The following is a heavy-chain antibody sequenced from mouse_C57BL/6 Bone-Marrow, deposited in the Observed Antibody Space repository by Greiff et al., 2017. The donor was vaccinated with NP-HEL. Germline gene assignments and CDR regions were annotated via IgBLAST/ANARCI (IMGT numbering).Heavy chain of an antibody. J-gene: IGHJ4*01. CDR1: GFTFTDYY. V-gene: IGHV7-3*01. CDR2: IRNKANGYTT. Sequence: DVMLVESGGGLVQPGGSLSLSCAASGFTFTDYYMSWVRQPPGKALEWLGFIRNKANGYTTEYSASVKGRFTISRDNSQSILYLQMNALRAEDSATYYCARFPPHYYAMDYWGQGTSVTVSS. CDR3: ARFPPHYYAMDY.